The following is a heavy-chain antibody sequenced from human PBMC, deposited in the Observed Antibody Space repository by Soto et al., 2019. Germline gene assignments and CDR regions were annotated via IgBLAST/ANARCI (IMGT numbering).Heavy chain of an antibody. V-gene: IGHV1-3*01. J-gene: IGHJ4*02. Sequence: ASVKVSCKASGYTFTSYAMHWVRQAPGQRLEWMGWINAGNGNTKYSQKFQGRVTITRDTSASTAYMELSSLRSEDTAVYYCARDLLVGATFDYWGQGTLVTVSS. CDR3: ARDLLVGATFDY. CDR1: GYTFTSYA. D-gene: IGHD1-26*01. CDR2: INAGNGNT.